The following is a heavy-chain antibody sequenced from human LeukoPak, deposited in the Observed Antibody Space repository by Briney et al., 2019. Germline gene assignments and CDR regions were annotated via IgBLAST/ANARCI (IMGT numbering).Heavy chain of an antibody. CDR3: ARGAYGSTNYNWFDP. J-gene: IGHJ5*02. Sequence: SETLSLTCTVSGGSVSSGSYYWSWIQQPAGKGLEWIGRIYTSGSTNYNPSLKSRVTISVDTSKNQFSLKLSSVTAADTAVYYCARGAYGSTNYNWFDPWGQGTLVTVSS. CDR2: IYTSGST. D-gene: IGHD3-10*01. CDR1: GGSVSSGSYY. V-gene: IGHV4-61*02.